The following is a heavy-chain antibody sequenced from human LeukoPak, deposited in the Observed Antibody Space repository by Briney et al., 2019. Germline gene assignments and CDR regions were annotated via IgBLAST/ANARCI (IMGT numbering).Heavy chain of an antibody. V-gene: IGHV1-69*13. CDR3: AGRGYCSSTSCYNYHYGMDV. Sequence: SVKVSCKASGGTFSSYAISWVRQAPGQGLEWMGGIIPIFGTANYAQKFQGRVTITADESTSTAYMELSSLRSEDTAVYYRAGRGYCSSTSCYNYHYGMDVWGQGTTVTVSS. CDR1: GGTFSSYA. J-gene: IGHJ6*02. CDR2: IIPIFGTA. D-gene: IGHD2-2*02.